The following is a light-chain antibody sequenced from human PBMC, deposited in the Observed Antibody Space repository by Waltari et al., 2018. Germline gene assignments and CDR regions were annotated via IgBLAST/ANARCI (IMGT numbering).Light chain of an antibody. V-gene: IGLV1-40*01. CDR1: GSNIRACYA. J-gene: IGLJ3*02. CDR3: QSYDTSLRVV. CDR2: GST. Sequence: QSVLTQPPSVSGAPGQRVTISCTGSGSNIRACYAVHWYQQLPRAAPKLLIYGSTSRPLGVPDRFFGSTSGTSASLAITGLQAEDEADYYCQSYDTSLRVVFGGGTKLTVL.